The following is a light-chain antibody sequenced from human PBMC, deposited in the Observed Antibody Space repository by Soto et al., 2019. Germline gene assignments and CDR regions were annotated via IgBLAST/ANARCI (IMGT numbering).Light chain of an antibody. Sequence: EIVLTQSPATLSSFPGDRVTLSCRASQYINTRLAWYQHRPGKAPRLLIYPTSIRAAGIPARFSASGSGTDFTLTISDVQPEDFALYYCHQRQSWPRTFGQGTKVDIK. CDR2: PTS. CDR3: HQRQSWPRT. CDR1: QYINTR. J-gene: IGKJ1*01. V-gene: IGKV3-11*01.